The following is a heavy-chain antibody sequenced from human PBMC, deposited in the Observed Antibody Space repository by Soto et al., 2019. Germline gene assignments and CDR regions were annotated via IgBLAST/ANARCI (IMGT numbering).Heavy chain of an antibody. D-gene: IGHD3-10*01. J-gene: IGHJ3*02. CDR3: ARERGVLSEAFDI. V-gene: IGHV6-1*01. CDR1: GDSVSSNSAA. Sequence: SQTLSLTCAISGDSVSSNSAAWNWLRQSPSRGLEWLGRTYYRSKWYNDYVVSVKSRITINPDTSKNQFSLQLNSVTPEDTAVYYCARERGVLSEAFDIWGQGTVVTVSS. CDR2: TYYRSKWYN.